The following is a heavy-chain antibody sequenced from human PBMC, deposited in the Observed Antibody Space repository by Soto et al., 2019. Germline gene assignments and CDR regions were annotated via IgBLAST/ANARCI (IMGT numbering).Heavy chain of an antibody. V-gene: IGHV4-30-4*01. CDR3: ATYYDSSGPTYDY. Sequence: QLLESGPGLVTPSQTLSLTCTVSGGSISTGDHYWSWIRQPPGKGLEWIGYIYYSGTTYYNPSLKSRLTISVDTSKNQFSLKLSSVTAADTAVYYCATYYDSSGPTYDYWGQGTLVTVSS. J-gene: IGHJ4*02. D-gene: IGHD3-22*01. CDR1: GGSISTGDHY. CDR2: IYYSGTT.